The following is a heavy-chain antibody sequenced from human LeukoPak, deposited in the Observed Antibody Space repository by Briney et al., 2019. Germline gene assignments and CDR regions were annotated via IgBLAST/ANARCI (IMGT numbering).Heavy chain of an antibody. J-gene: IGHJ4*02. CDR1: GDSMNNYY. CDR2: IYGTGRT. D-gene: IGHD1-26*01. Sequence: SETLSLTCNVFGDSMNNYYWSWIRQPAGKRLEWIGRIYGTGRTDYNPSLKSRVTMSVDRSKSQFSLTLTSVTAADTAVYYCARYSGIYSYFDSWGQGTLVTVSS. V-gene: IGHV4-4*07. CDR3: ARYSGIYSYFDS.